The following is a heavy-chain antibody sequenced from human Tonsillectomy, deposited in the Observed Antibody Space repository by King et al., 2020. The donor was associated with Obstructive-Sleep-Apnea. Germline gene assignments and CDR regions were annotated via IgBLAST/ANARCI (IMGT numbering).Heavy chain of an antibody. CDR2: ILPIFGVA. J-gene: IGHJ5*02. D-gene: IGHD2/OR15-2a*01. V-gene: IGHV1-69*17. CDR1: GGTFSSYA. Sequence: QLVQSGAEVKKPGSSVKVSCKASGGTFSSYAISWVRQAPGQGLEWLGGILPIFGVANYAQKFQGRVTLTADQSTSTAYMELSSLRAEDTAVYYCARAGSFTTAWFDPWGQGTLVTVSS. CDR3: ARAGSFTTAWFDP.